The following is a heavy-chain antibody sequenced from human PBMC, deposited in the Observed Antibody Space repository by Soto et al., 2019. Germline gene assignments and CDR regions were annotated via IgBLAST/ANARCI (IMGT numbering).Heavy chain of an antibody. CDR2: IYYSGST. D-gene: IGHD3-22*01. CDR3: ARDRHYYDSSGYPHAAFDI. J-gene: IGHJ3*02. CDR1: GGSISSGGYY. Sequence: PSETLSLTCTVSGGSISSGGYYWSWIRQHPGKGLEWIGYIYYSGSTYYNPSLKSRVTISVDTSKNQFSLKLSSVTAADTAVYYCARDRHYYDSSGYPHAAFDIWGQGTMVTVSS. V-gene: IGHV4-31*03.